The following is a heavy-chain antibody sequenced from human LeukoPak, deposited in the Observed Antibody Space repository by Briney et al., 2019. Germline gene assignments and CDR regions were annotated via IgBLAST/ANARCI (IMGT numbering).Heavy chain of an antibody. J-gene: IGHJ4*02. CDR1: GFTFSDHY. V-gene: IGHV4-38-2*01. D-gene: IGHD2-8*01. CDR2: IYYSAST. Sequence: GSLRLSCAASGFTFSDHYMDWIRQPPGKGLEWIGSIYYSASTYYNPSLKSRVTISVDTSKNQFSLKLSSVTAADTAVYYCASLTIVLMVYALDYWGQGTLVTVSS. CDR3: ASLTIVLMVYALDY.